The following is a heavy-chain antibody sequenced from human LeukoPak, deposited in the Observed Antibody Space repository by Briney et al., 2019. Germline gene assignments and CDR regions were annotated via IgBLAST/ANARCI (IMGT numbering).Heavy chain of an antibody. CDR3: ARDDVQYYYDSSGYLV. J-gene: IGHJ3*01. D-gene: IGHD3-22*01. CDR2: IYTSGST. Sequence: SETLSLTCTVSGGSIRSYYWSWIRQPPGKGLEWIGRIYTSGSTNYNPSLKSRVTISVDTSKNQFSLKLSSVTAADTAVYYCARDDVQYYYDSSGYLVWGQGTMVTVSS. CDR1: GGSIRSYY. V-gene: IGHV4-4*08.